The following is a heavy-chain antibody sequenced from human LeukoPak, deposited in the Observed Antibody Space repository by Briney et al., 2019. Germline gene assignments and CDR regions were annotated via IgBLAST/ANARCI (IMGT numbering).Heavy chain of an antibody. V-gene: IGHV3-23*01. CDR1: EFTFSSYA. D-gene: IGHD2-21*02. Sequence: PGGSLRLSCAVSEFTFSSYAMSWVRQAPGKGLEWVSTISITGGNTYYADSVKGRFTISRDNSKNTLYLQMNSLRAEDTAVYYCAKIGVVTGKDYWGQGTLVTVSS. J-gene: IGHJ4*02. CDR3: AKIGVVTGKDY. CDR2: ISITGGNT.